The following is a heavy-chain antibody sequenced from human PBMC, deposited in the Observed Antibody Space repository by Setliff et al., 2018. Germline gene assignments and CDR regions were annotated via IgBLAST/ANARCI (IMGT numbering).Heavy chain of an antibody. CDR3: ARERYFDWFFED. D-gene: IGHD3-9*01. CDR2: IHASGSP. V-gene: IGHV4-61*02. CDR1: GGSITSGSFY. J-gene: IGHJ4*01. Sequence: PSETLSLTCTVSGGSITSGSFYWSWIRQPAGEKLEWIGRIHASGSPDYNPSSKSRVTISRDTSTNQFSLKRGSVTAADTAVYYCARERYFDWFFEDWGHGTLVTVSS.